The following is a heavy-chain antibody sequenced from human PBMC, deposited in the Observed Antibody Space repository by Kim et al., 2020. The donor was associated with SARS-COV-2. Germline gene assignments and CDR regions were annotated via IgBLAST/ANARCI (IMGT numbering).Heavy chain of an antibody. CDR3: ARDGGYAGYGMDV. Sequence: YHPSLKSRVPISVDTAKNQFSLKLSSVPAADTAVYYCARDGGYAGYGMDVWGQGTTVTVSS. V-gene: IGHV4-59*01. J-gene: IGHJ6*02. D-gene: IGHD5-12*01.